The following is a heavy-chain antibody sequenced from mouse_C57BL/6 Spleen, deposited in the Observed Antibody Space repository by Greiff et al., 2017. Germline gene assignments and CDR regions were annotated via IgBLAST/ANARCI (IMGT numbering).Heavy chain of an antibody. D-gene: IGHD2-4*01. V-gene: IGHV1-82*01. CDR1: GYAFSSSW. CDR3: ARKGEYDGNFDV. Sequence: QVQLQQSGPELVKPGASVKISCKASGYAFSSSWMNWVKQRPGKGLEWIGRIYPGDGDTNYNGKFKGKATLTADKSSSTAYMQLSSLTSEDSAVYFCARKGEYDGNFDVWGTGTTVTVSS. CDR2: IYPGDGDT. J-gene: IGHJ1*03.